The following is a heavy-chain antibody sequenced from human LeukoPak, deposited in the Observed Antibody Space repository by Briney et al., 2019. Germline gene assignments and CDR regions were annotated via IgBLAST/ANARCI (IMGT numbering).Heavy chain of an antibody. Sequence: GGSLRLSCAASGFTFSGSAMHWVGQASGKGLEWGGRIRSKANSYATAYAASVKGRFTISRDDSKNTAYLQMNSLKTEDTAVYYCTTCGGDCYLHYWGQGTLVTVSS. CDR2: IRSKANSYAT. CDR3: TTCGGDCYLHY. J-gene: IGHJ4*02. D-gene: IGHD2-21*02. CDR1: GFTFSGSA. V-gene: IGHV3-73*01.